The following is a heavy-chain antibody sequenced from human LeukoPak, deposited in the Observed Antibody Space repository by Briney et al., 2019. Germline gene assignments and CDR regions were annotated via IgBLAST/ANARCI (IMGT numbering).Heavy chain of an antibody. J-gene: IGHJ4*02. CDR2: ISSSSSYI. Sequence: GGSLRLSCGASGFTFSSHAMNWVRQAPGKGLEWVSSISSSSSYIYYADSVKGRFTISRDNAKNSLYLQMNSLRAEDTAVYYCARNSVGDSSGKGSLDYWGQGTLVTVSS. CDR1: GFTFSSHA. V-gene: IGHV3-21*01. D-gene: IGHD3-22*01. CDR3: ARNSVGDSSGKGSLDY.